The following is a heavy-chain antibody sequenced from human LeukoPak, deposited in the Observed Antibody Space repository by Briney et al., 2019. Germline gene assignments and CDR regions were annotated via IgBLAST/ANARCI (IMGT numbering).Heavy chain of an antibody. CDR1: AGTFSSYA. V-gene: IGHV1-69*13. J-gene: IGHJ4*02. CDR2: IIPIFGTA. CDR3: ARGCGSGGSCWIFDY. Sequence: SVSVSCMPSAGTFSSYAISWVRQAPGEGLEWMGWIIPIFGTANYAQKLRGRVTITADQTTSTAYMELSRLRSEDTAVYYCARGCGSGGSCWIFDYWGQGTLVTVSS. D-gene: IGHD2-15*01.